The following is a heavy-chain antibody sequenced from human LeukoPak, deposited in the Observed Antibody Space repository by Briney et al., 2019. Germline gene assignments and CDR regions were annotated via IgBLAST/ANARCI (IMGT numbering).Heavy chain of an antibody. CDR3: AKDADYGDSYLYYYYYYGMDV. V-gene: IGHV3-23*01. CDR1: GFTFSSYT. J-gene: IGHJ6*02. Sequence: GGSLRLSCAASGFTFSSYTMSWVCQAPGKGLEWVSAISGSGGNTYYADSVKGRFTISRDNSKTTLYLQMNSLRAEDTSVYYCAKDADYGDSYLYYYYYYGMDVWGQGTTVTVSS. CDR2: ISGSGGNT. D-gene: IGHD4-17*01.